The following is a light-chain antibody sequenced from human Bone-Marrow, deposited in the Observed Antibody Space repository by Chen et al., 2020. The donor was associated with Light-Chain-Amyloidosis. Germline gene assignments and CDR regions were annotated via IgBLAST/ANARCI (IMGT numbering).Light chain of an antibody. V-gene: IGKV3-20*01. CDR2: GAS. CDR1: LSVSSGY. Sequence: ELVLTQSPGTLSLSPGERATFSCGASLSVSSGYLAWYQQKPGQAPRVLISGASSRATGIPDRFSGSGSGTDFTLTISRLEPEDFAVYYCHQYGNSPKTFGQGTKVEIK. CDR3: HQYGNSPKT. J-gene: IGKJ1*01.